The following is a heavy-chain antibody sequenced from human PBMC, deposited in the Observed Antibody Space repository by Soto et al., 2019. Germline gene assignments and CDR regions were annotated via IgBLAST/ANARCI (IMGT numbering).Heavy chain of an antibody. V-gene: IGHV3-48*01. D-gene: IGHD6-13*01. CDR1: GFTFRNYN. J-gene: IGHJ5*02. CDR3: ARHPERIAQIGWFDP. Sequence: GGSLRLSCAASGFTFRNYNMNWVRQAPGKGLEWVSHISIGGTAIDYADSVKGRFTISRDNAKNSLYLQMNSLRAEDTAVYYCARHPERIAQIGWFDPWGQGTLVTVSS. CDR2: ISIGGTAI.